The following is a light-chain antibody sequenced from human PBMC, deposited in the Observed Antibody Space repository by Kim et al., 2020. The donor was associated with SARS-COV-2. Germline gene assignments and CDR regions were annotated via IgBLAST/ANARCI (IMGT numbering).Light chain of an antibody. V-gene: IGKV3D-15*01. CDR2: GAS. CDR3: QQYKIWPPLT. J-gene: IGKJ4*01. CDR1: GSISDN. Sequence: SPGGNAATPCRATGSISDNLAWYQQKPSQAPRLLIYGASTRATGIPARFRGSGSGTEFTLIITTLQSEDFAMYYCQQYKIWPPLTFGGGTKVEIK.